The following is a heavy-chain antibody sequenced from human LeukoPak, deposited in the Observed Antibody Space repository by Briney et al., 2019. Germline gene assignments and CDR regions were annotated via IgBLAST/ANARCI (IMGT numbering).Heavy chain of an antibody. CDR3: ARVDSSGYYDAFDI. V-gene: IGHV3-30*01. CDR2: ISYDGSNK. D-gene: IGHD3-22*01. CDR1: GFTFSSYA. J-gene: IGHJ3*02. Sequence: HPGGSLRLSCAASGFTFSSYAMHWVRQAPGKGLEWVAVISYDGSNKYYADSVKGRFTISRDNSKNTLYMQMNSLRAEDTAVYYCARVDSSGYYDAFDIWGQGTMVTVSS.